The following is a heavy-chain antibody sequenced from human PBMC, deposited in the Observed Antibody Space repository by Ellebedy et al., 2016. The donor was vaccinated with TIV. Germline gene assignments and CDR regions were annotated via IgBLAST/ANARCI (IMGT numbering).Heavy chain of an antibody. CDR1: GFTFSSYG. CDR2: ISYDGSNK. J-gene: IGHJ4*02. D-gene: IGHD3-22*01. Sequence: GGSLRLSXAASGFTFSSYGMHWVRQAPGKGLEWVAVISYDGSNKYYADSVKGRFTISRDNSKNTLYLQMNSLRAEDTAVYYCAKSTLEYYDSSGYFDYWGQGTLVTVSS. V-gene: IGHV3-30*18. CDR3: AKSTLEYYDSSGYFDY.